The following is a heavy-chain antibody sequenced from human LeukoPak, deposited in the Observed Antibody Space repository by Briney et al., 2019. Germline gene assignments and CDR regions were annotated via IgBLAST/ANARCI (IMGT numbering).Heavy chain of an antibody. D-gene: IGHD1-1*01. V-gene: IGHV1-69*13. CDR1: GGTFSSYA. Sequence: ASVKVSCKASGGTFSSYAISWVRQAPGQGLEWMGGIIPIFGTANYAQKFQGRVTITADESTSTAYMELSSLRSEDTAVYYCARAQLEGYNWNDWFYWGQGTLVTVSS. CDR3: ARAQLEGYNWNDWFY. J-gene: IGHJ4*02. CDR2: IIPIFGTA.